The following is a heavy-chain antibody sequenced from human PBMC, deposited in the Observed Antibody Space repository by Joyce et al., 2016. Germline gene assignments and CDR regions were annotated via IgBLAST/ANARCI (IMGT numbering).Heavy chain of an antibody. CDR2: ISPSSTYI. CDR1: GFTLSIYN. V-gene: IGHV3-21*01. CDR3: ARVDLSCGYSDS. Sequence: EVQLVESGGGLVKPGGSLRLSCAASGFTLSIYNMNWVRQAPGKGLEWVSSISPSSTYIYYADSMKGRFTISRDNAKNSLYLQINSLRAEDTAVYYCARVDLSCGYSDSWGQGTLVTVSS. D-gene: IGHD3-16*02. J-gene: IGHJ4*02.